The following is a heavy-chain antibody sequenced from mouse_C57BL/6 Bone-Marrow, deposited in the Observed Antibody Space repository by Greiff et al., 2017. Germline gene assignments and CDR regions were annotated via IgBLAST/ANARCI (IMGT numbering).Heavy chain of an antibody. D-gene: IGHD1-1*01. V-gene: IGHV1-18*01. J-gene: IGHJ1*03. CDR1: GYTFTDYN. CDR2: INPNNGGT. CDR3: ARLSTTVVAHWYFDV. Sequence: VQLQQSGPELVKPGASVKIPCKASGYTFTDYNMDWVKQSHGKSLEWIGDINPNNGGTIYNQKFKGKATLTVDKSSSTAYMELRSLTSEDTAVYYCARLSTTVVAHWYFDVWGTGTTVTVSS.